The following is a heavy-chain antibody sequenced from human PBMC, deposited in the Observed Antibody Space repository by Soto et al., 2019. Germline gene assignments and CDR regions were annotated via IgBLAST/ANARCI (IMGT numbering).Heavy chain of an antibody. CDR3: ARDLEIQAWEQWLALGRFDP. D-gene: IGHD6-19*01. Sequence: GGSLRLSCAASGFTFSSYSMNWVRQAPGKGLEWVSSISSSSSYIYYADSVKGRFTISRDNAKNSLYLQMNSLRAEDTAVYYCARDLEIQAWEQWLALGRFDPWGQGTLVTVSS. J-gene: IGHJ5*02. CDR1: GFTFSSYS. V-gene: IGHV3-21*01. CDR2: ISSSSSYI.